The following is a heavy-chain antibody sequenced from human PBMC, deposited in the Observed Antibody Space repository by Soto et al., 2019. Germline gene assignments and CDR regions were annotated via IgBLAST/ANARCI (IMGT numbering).Heavy chain of an antibody. CDR1: GYTFTHYD. Sequence: QVQVVQSRAEVKKPGASVKVSCKTSGYTFTHYDINWVRQAPGQGLEWMGWVSPHPGNAGYAPQFQGRSSMTGDPAPSPATMELRQLRADDTAVYFFEVTAAGYWGPGTMVTVSS. CDR3: EVTAAGY. CDR2: VSPHPGNA. J-gene: IGHJ4*02. D-gene: IGHD2-21*02. V-gene: IGHV1-8*01.